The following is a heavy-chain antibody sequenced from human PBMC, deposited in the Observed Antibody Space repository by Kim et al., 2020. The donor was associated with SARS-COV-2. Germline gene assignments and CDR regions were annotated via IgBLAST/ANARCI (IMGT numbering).Heavy chain of an antibody. Sequence: GSTNYNPAHKSRVTISVDTSKNQFSLKLSSVTAADTAVYYCAREIGYLDYWGQGTLVTVSS. CDR2: GST. D-gene: IGHD6-13*01. J-gene: IGHJ4*02. CDR3: AREIGYLDY. V-gene: IGHV4-59*01.